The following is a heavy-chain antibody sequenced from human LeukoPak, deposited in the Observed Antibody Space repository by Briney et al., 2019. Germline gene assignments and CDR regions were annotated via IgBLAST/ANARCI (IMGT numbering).Heavy chain of an antibody. CDR1: GFTFTTYW. V-gene: IGHV3-7*01. D-gene: IGHD1-26*01. Sequence: GESLRLSCAASGFTFTTYWMSWVRQAPGKGLEWVANIKQDGSEKYYVDSVKGRFTISRDNAKNSLYLQMNSLRAEDTAVYYCSRGSWQNNYYYYYMDVWGKGTTVTISS. CDR2: IKQDGSEK. CDR3: SRGSWQNNYYYYYMDV. J-gene: IGHJ6*03.